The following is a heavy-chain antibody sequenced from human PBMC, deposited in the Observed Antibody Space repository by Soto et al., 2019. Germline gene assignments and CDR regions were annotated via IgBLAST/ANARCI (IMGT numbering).Heavy chain of an antibody. Sequence: EVQLVESGGGWVQPGRSLRLSCAASGFDFDSYPMNWVRQSPEKGLEWVACISWNSGIVAYAESVRGRFTISRDNARNSLFLQMDSLRPEDSAFYYCTKGTGCYGGFFDSWGQGTLVTVSS. CDR1: GFDFDSYP. D-gene: IGHD3-16*01. CDR2: ISWNSGIV. CDR3: TKGTGCYGGFFDS. J-gene: IGHJ4*02. V-gene: IGHV3-9*01.